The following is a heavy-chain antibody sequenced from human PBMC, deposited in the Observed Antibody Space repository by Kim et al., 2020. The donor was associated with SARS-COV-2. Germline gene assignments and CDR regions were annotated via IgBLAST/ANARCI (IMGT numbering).Heavy chain of an antibody. V-gene: IGHV4-31*03. CDR1: GGSIRSGGKF. Sequence: TLSLTCSVSGGSIRSGGKFWTWIRQHPAKGLEWIGDISYSGNSHYSPSLRSRVNISLQTSENQFSLELTSVTAAEPAVYYCARGQPLDYWGQGILVTVSS. J-gene: IGHJ4*02. CDR3: ARGQPLDY. D-gene: IGHD2-2*01. CDR2: ISYSGNS.